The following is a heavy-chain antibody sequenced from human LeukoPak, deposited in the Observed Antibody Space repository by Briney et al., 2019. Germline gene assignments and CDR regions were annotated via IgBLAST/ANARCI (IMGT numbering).Heavy chain of an antibody. J-gene: IGHJ4*02. D-gene: IGHD4-23*01. V-gene: IGHV4-38-2*01. CDR1: GYSITSGYY. Sequence: PSETLSLTCAVSGYSITSGYYWGWIRQPPGKGLEWIGSIYHNGNTYYNPSLKSRVTISVDTSKNQFSLRVNSVTASDAAVYYCARVPHDGNPPRLYYLDYWGQGTLVTVSS. CDR3: ARVPHDGNPPRLYYLDY. CDR2: IYHNGNT.